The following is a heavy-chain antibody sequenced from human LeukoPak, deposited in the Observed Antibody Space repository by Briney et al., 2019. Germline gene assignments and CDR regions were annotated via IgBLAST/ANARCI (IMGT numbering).Heavy chain of an antibody. Sequence: GGSLRLSCAASGFTFSSYWMHWVRQAPGKGLVWVSRINSDGSSTSYADSVKGRFTISRDNAKNTLYLQMNSPRAEDTAVYYCARDEACGGDCFNWFDPWGQGTLVTVSS. CDR2: INSDGSST. CDR1: GFTFSSYW. V-gene: IGHV3-74*01. J-gene: IGHJ5*02. CDR3: ARDEACGGDCFNWFDP. D-gene: IGHD2-21*01.